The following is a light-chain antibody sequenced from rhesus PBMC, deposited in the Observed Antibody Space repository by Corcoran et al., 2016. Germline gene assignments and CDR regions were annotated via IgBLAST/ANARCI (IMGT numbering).Light chain of an antibody. CDR2: EVR. V-gene: IGLV2-32*02. CDR3: SSFAGRNTFDV. CDR1: SSDIGGYNY. Sequence: QTALTQPRSVSGSPEQSITTSGTGTSSDIGGYNYGSWYQQHPGTAPKLMIYEVRKRPSGVSDRFSGPKSGITASLTVSGLQAADEADYYCSSFAGRNTFDVLGSGTKLTVL. J-gene: IGLJ6*01.